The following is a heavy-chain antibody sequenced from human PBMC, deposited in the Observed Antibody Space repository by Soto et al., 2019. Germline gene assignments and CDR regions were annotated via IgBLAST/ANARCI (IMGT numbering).Heavy chain of an antibody. Sequence: SGPTLVNPTQTLTLTCTFSGFSLSTSGVGVGWIRQPPGKALEWLALIYWDDDKRYSPSLKSRLTITKDTSKNQVVLTMTNMDPVDTATYYRAHRQGWTTVHNWFDPWGQGTLVTVSS. CDR2: IYWDDDK. CDR1: GFSLSTSGVG. D-gene: IGHD4-4*01. J-gene: IGHJ5*02. CDR3: AHRQGWTTVHNWFDP. V-gene: IGHV2-5*02.